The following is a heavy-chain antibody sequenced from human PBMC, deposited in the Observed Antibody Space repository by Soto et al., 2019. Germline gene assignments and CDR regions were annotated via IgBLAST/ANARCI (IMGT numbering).Heavy chain of an antibody. D-gene: IGHD3-16*01. CDR1: GYTFTSYD. CDR3: ARGPYDYEAADTYYFDY. CDR2: MNPNSGNT. V-gene: IGHV1-8*01. J-gene: IGHJ4*02. Sequence: ASVKVSCKASGYTFTSYDINWVRQATGQGLEWTGWMNPNSGNTGYAQKFQGRVTMTRNTSISTAYMELSSLRSEDTAVYYCARGPYDYEAADTYYFDYWGQGTLVTVSS.